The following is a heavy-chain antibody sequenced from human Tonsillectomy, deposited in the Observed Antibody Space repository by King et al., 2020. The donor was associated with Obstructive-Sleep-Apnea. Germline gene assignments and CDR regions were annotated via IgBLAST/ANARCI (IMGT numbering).Heavy chain of an antibody. CDR3: AREGSGSRPFDY. CDR2: IDTSGST. Sequence: VQLQESGPGLVKPSETLSLMCTVSGGSISSYFWTWIRQPAGKGLEWIGRIDTSGSTNYNPSLNSRVTMSVDMSKNQFSLKLSSVTAADTAVYYCAREGSGSRPFDYWGQGTLVTVSS. D-gene: IGHD3-10*01. CDR1: GGSISSYF. V-gene: IGHV4-4*07. J-gene: IGHJ4*02.